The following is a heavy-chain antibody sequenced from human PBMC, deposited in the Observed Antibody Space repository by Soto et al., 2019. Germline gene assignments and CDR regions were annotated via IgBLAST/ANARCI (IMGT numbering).Heavy chain of an antibody. CDR3: ARQVTMVRESGWFDP. V-gene: IGHV5-51*01. D-gene: IGHD3-10*01. CDR2: IYPGDSDT. Sequence: GESLKISCKGSGYSFTSYWIGWVRQMPGKGLEWMGIIYPGDSDTRYSPSFQGQVTISADKSISTAYLQWSSLKASDTAMYYCARQVTMVRESGWFDPWGQGTLVTVS. J-gene: IGHJ5*02. CDR1: GYSFTSYW.